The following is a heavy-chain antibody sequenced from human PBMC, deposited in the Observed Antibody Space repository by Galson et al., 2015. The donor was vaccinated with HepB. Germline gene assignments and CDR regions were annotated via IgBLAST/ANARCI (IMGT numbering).Heavy chain of an antibody. CDR1: GFTFSSYA. Sequence: SLRLSCAASGFTFSSYAMSWVRQAPGKGLEWVSAISGSGGSTYYADSVKGRFTISRDNSKNTLYLQMNSLRAEDTAVYYCAKPLIGRQLGDYWGQGTLVTVSS. J-gene: IGHJ4*02. V-gene: IGHV3-23*01. CDR3: AKPLIGRQLGDY. CDR2: ISGSGGST. D-gene: IGHD6-6*01.